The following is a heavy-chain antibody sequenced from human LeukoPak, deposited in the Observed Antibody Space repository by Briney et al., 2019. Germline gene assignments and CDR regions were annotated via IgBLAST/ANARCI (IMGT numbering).Heavy chain of an antibody. CDR3: ARDPNGNYVGAFDFQR. V-gene: IGHV3-23*01. D-gene: IGHD4-17*01. Sequence: GGSLRLSCAASGFTFRNFALTWVRQAPGKGLEWVSSISGVNTFYADSVKGRFSISRDNYKNTLYLQMSSLRAEDTAVYYCARDPNGNYVGAFDFQRWGQGSLVTVAS. CDR1: GFTFRNFA. CDR2: ISGVNT. J-gene: IGHJ1*01.